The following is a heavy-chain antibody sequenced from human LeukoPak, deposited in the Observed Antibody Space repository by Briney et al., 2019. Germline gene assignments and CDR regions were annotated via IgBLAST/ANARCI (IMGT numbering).Heavy chain of an antibody. CDR1: GFTFSSCG. CDR2: IRYDGSNK. Sequence: PGGSLRLSCAASGFTFSSCGMHWVRQAPGKGLEWVAFIRYDGSNKYYADSVKGRFTISRDNSKNTLYLQMNSLRAEDTAVYYCAKDGGYCSSTSCYDFDYWGQGTLVTVSS. CDR3: AKDGGYCSSTSCYDFDY. J-gene: IGHJ4*02. V-gene: IGHV3-30*02. D-gene: IGHD2-2*01.